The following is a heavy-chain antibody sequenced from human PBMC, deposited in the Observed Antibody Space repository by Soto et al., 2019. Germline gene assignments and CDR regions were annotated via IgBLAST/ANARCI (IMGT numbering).Heavy chain of an antibody. V-gene: IGHV1-69*12. D-gene: IGHD4-17*01. CDR2: IIPIFGTA. CDR3: ARVGYGGKSGSDYDDDCCMDV. Sequence: QFQLVQSGAEVKKPGSSVKVSCKASGGTFSSYAISWVRQAPGQGLEWMGGIIPIFGTANYAQKFQGRVTITADESTSTAYMELSSLRSEDTAVYYCARVGYGGKSGSDYDDDCCMDVWGQGTTVTGSS. CDR1: GGTFSSYA. J-gene: IGHJ6*02.